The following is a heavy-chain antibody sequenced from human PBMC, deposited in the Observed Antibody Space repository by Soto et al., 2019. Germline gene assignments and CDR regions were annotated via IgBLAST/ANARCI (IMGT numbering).Heavy chain of an antibody. Sequence: SETLSLTCTVSGGSISSYYWSWVRQPPGKGLEWIWSIYYSGSTNYYPSFKSRVTISVDTSKHQSFLQLSSVTAADTAVNHCASVQQLVHYCYYYGMDVWGQGTTVTVSS. V-gene: IGHV4-59*01. D-gene: IGHD6-6*01. CDR3: ASVQQLVHYCYYYGMDV. CDR2: IYYSGST. CDR1: GGSISSYY. J-gene: IGHJ6*02.